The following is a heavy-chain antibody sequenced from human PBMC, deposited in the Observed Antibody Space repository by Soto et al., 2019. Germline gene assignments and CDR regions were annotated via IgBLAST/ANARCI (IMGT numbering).Heavy chain of an antibody. D-gene: IGHD1-7*01. V-gene: IGHV1-3*01. J-gene: IGHJ6*03. CDR1: GYTFTSYA. CDR3: AKGPGTMYCYYYMDV. CDR2: INAGNGNT. Sequence: GASVKVSCKASGYTFTSYAMHWVRQAPGQRLEWMGWINAGNGNTKYSQKFQGRVTITRDTSASTAYMELSSLRSEDTAVYYCAKGPGTMYCYYYMDVWGKGTTITVS.